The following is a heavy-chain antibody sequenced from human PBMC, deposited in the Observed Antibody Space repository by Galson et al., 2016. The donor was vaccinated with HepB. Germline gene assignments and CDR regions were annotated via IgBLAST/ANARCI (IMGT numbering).Heavy chain of an antibody. D-gene: IGHD3-3*01. V-gene: IGHV3-33*01. CDR2: IWYDENNK. Sequence: SLRLSCAASGFNFSTYGMHWVRQAPGEGLEWVALIWYDENNKNYADSVRGRFTISRDNSKNTLYLQVNSLRAEDTAVYYCAREAYYDFWSGYYGYDFYDYGMDVWGQGTAVTVSS. CDR1: GFNFSTYG. CDR3: AREAYYDFWSGYYGYDFYDYGMDV. J-gene: IGHJ6*02.